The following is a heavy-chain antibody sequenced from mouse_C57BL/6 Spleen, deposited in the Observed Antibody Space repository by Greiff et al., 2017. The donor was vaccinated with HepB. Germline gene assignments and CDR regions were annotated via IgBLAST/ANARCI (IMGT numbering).Heavy chain of an antibody. Sequence: VQLPQSGPELVKPGASVKISCKASGYAFSSSWMNWVKQRPGKGLEWIGRIYPGDGDTNSNGKFKGKATLTADKSSSTAYMQLSSLTSEDSAVYFCVYGNYTDYLDYWGQGTTLTVSS. V-gene: IGHV1-82*01. J-gene: IGHJ2*01. CDR3: VYGNYTDYLDY. D-gene: IGHD2-1*01. CDR1: GYAFSSSW. CDR2: IYPGDGDT.